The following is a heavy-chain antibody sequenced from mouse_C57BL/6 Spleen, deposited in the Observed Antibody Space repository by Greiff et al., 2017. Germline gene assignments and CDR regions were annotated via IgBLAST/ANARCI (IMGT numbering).Heavy chain of an antibody. J-gene: IGHJ4*01. Sequence: VQLQQSGAELARPGASVKMSCKASGYTFTSYTMHWVKQRPGQGLEWIGYINPSSGYTKYNQKFKDKATLTADKSSSTAYMQLSSLTSEDSAVYYCARPPDYYAMDYWGQGTSVTVSS. CDR2: INPSSGYT. V-gene: IGHV1-4*01. CDR1: GYTFTSYT. CDR3: ARPPDYYAMDY.